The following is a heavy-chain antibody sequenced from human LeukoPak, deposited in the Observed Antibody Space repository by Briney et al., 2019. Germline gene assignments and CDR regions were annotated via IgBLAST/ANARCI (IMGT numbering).Heavy chain of an antibody. Sequence: GGSLRLSSAASGFIFSSYTMGWVRQAPGKGLEWVSDINGSGGRTYYADSVNGRFTISRDNSKNTLYLQMNSLRAEDTAVYYCAKAGGASWYLYWGQGTLVTVSS. CDR1: GFIFSSYT. V-gene: IGHV3-23*01. D-gene: IGHD6-13*01. CDR3: AKAGGASWYLY. CDR2: INGSGGRT. J-gene: IGHJ4*02.